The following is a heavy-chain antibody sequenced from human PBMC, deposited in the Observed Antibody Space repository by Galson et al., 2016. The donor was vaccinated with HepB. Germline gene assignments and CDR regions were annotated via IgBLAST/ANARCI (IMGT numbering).Heavy chain of an antibody. D-gene: IGHD2-15*01. V-gene: IGHV4-59*08. CDR3: ARHGGTFDP. CDR1: GGSISSYD. J-gene: IGHJ5*02. CDR2: ISDSGSA. Sequence: SETLSLTCTVSGGSISSYDWSWIRQPPGKRMEWLGYISDSGSANYNPSLKSRVTMSLDTSKNHFSLKLSSVTAADTAVYFCARHGGTFDPWGQGTLVTVSS.